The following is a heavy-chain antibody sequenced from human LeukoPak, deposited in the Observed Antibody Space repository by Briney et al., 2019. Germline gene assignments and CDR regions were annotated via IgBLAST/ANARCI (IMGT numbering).Heavy chain of an antibody. CDR1: GGTFSSYA. D-gene: IGHD3-3*01. CDR2: IIPIFGTA. Sequence: SVKVSCKASGGTFSSYAISWVRQAPGQGLEWMGGIIPIFGTANYAQKFQGRVTITTDESTSTAYMELSSLRSEDTAVYYCARAETYYDFWSGYYTAAFDIWGQGTMVTVSS. CDR3: ARAETYYDFWSGYYTAAFDI. V-gene: IGHV1-69*05. J-gene: IGHJ3*02.